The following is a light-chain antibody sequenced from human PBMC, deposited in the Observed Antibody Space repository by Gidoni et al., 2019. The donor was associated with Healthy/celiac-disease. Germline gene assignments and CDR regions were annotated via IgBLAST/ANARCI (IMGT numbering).Light chain of an antibody. CDR3: QQYNSYST. CDR1: QSISSW. J-gene: IGKJ1*01. CDR2: KAS. V-gene: IGKV1-5*03. Sequence: DIHMTQSPSTLSASVGDRVTITCRASQSISSWLAWYQPKPGKAPKLLIYKASSLESGVPSRFSGSGSGTEFTLTISSLQPDDFATYYCQQYNSYSTFGQGTKVEIK.